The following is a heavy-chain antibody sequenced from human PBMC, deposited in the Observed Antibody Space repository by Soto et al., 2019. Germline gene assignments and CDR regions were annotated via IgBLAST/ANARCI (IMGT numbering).Heavy chain of an antibody. Sequence: GETLKISCKASGYSFNSYWIIWVRQMPGKGLEWVGRIDPSDSYIDYRPSFQGRVSISADKSISTAYLQWNSLRASDTAMHYCARCYSVSCPFDYWGQGTPVTVSS. CDR2: IDPSDSYI. CDR3: ARCYSVSCPFDY. V-gene: IGHV5-10-1*01. CDR1: GYSFNSYW. D-gene: IGHD1-26*01. J-gene: IGHJ4*02.